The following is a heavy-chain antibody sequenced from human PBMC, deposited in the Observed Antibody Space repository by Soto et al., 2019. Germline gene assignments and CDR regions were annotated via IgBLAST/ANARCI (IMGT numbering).Heavy chain of an antibody. Sequence: QVQLVQSGAEVKEPGASVRVSCKASGYTFASYGFSWVRQAPGQGLEWVAWISANRDDTNSAQKSQDRDTLTTDTSTSTAYMDLRSLRSDDTAVYYCARDFRDSCRGTSCIYFDYWGQGTLVTVSS. CDR1: GYTFASYG. V-gene: IGHV1-18*01. J-gene: IGHJ4*02. CDR2: ISANRDDT. D-gene: IGHD2-2*01. CDR3: ARDFRDSCRGTSCIYFDY.